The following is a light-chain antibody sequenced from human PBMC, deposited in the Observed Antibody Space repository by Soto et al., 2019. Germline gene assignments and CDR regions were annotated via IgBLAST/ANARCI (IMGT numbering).Light chain of an antibody. V-gene: IGKV1D-12*01. CDR3: QQANTFPPT. CDR2: DAS. J-gene: IGKJ2*01. CDR1: QDIRNY. Sequence: DIQMTQSPSSVSASVGDRVTITCRASQDIRNYLAWYQQKRGKAPKLLIYDASTIQAGVSSRFSASGSGTEFTLTISSLQPEDFATYFFQQANTFPPTFGQGTKLEIK.